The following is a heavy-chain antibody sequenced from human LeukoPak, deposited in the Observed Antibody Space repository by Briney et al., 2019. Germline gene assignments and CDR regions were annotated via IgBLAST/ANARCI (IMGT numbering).Heavy chain of an antibody. CDR2: IDSSGST. D-gene: IGHD3-10*01. V-gene: IGHV4-59*01. CDR1: GGSISSYC. J-gene: IGHJ6*03. CDR3: ARGSMVRGVTGLYYYYMDV. Sequence: SETLSLTCTVSGGSISSYCSSWIRQPPGEGLEWHGYIDSSGSTNYNPSLTSRVTISVDTSKNQFSLKLSSVTAADTAVYYCARGSMVRGVTGLYYYYMDVWGKGTTVTVSS.